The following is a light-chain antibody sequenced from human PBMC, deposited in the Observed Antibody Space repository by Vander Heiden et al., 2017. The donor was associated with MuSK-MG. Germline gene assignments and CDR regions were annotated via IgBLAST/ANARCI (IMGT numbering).Light chain of an antibody. Sequence: EIVMTQSPATLSVSPGERATLSCRASQSVSSNLAWYQQKPGQAPRLLIYGASTMATGIPARFSGSGYGTEFTLTISSRQSEDFAVYYCQQYNNWLPITFGGGTKVEIK. CDR3: QQYNNWLPIT. V-gene: IGKV3D-15*01. CDR1: QSVSSN. J-gene: IGKJ4*01. CDR2: GAS.